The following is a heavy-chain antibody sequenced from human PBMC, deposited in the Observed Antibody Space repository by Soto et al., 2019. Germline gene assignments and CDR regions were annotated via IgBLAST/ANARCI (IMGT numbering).Heavy chain of an antibody. CDR1: GGSISSGGYY. J-gene: IGHJ4*02. V-gene: IGHV4-31*03. CDR2: IYYSGST. D-gene: IGHD2-15*01. CDR3: AGARRRWGVVVVAATHVDY. Sequence: QVQLQESGPGLVKPSQTLSLTCTVSGGSISSGGYYWSWIRQHPGKGLEWIGYIYYSGSTYYNPSIRSRVTISVDTSKNQFSLKLSSVTAADTAVYYCAGARRRWGVVVVAATHVDYWGQGTLVTVSS.